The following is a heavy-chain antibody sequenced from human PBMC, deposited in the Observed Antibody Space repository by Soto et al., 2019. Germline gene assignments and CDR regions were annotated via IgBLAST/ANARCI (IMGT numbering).Heavy chain of an antibody. V-gene: IGHV4-59*01. CDR1: GGSISSYY. D-gene: IGHD3-3*01. Sequence: PSETLSLTCTASGGSISSYYWSWIRQPPGKGLEWIGYIYYSGSTNYNPSLKSRVTISVDTSKNQFSLKLSSVTAADTAVYYCARDSRSFYDFWSGYPYGMDVWGQGTTVTVSS. CDR3: ARDSRSFYDFWSGYPYGMDV. CDR2: IYYSGST. J-gene: IGHJ6*02.